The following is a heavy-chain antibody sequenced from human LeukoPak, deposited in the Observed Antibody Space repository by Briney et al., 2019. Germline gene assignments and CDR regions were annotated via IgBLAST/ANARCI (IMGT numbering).Heavy chain of an antibody. CDR1: GYTFTGYY. CDR3: ARGRGTGGSNRDFYFYYYMDV. Sequence: ASVKVSCKASGYTFTGYYMHWVRQAPGQGLEWMGWINPNSGGTNYAQKFQGRVTMTRDTSISTAYMELTSLRSEDMAVYYCARGRGTGGSNRDFYFYYYMDVWGNGTTVIVSS. CDR2: INPNSGGT. J-gene: IGHJ6*03. V-gene: IGHV1-2*02. D-gene: IGHD6-13*01.